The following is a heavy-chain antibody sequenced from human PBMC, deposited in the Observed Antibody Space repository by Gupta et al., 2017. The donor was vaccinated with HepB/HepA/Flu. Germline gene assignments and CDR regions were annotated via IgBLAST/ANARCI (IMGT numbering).Heavy chain of an antibody. Sequence: EVQLVQSGAEVKKPGESLKISCTGSGYSFTSYWIGWVRQMPGKGLEWMGIIYPGDSDTRYSPSFQGQVTISADKSISTAYLQWSSLKASDTAMYYCARPRVDCTNGVCYIWNWFDPWGQGTLVTVSS. J-gene: IGHJ5*02. CDR2: IYPGDSDT. CDR1: GYSFTSYW. D-gene: IGHD2-8*01. CDR3: ARPRVDCTNGVCYIWNWFDP. V-gene: IGHV5-51*01.